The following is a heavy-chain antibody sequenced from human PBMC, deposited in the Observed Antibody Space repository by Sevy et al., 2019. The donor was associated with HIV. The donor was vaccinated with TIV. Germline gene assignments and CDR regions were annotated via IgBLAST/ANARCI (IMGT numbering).Heavy chain of an antibody. D-gene: IGHD6-19*01. CDR2: IYPGDSDT. CDR3: ARLNFPGIAVAGRPGGGDRWFDP. Sequence: GESLKISCKGSGYSFTSYWIGWVRQMPGKGLEWMGIIYPGDSDTRYSPSFQGQVTISADKSISTAYLQWSSLKASDTAMYYCARLNFPGIAVAGRPGGGDRWFDPWGQGTLVTVSS. CDR1: GYSFTSYW. V-gene: IGHV5-51*01. J-gene: IGHJ5*02.